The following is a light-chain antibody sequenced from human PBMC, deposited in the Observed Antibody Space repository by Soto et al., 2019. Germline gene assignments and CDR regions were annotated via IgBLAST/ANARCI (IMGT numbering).Light chain of an antibody. J-gene: IGLJ2*01. CDR3: GSHAAGSTLI. V-gene: IGLV2-14*03. CDR2: DVT. Sequence: QSALTQPASVSGSPGQSTTISCTGTSSDVGGYNEVSWYQQRPGKAPKLMIYDVTNRPSGVSHRFSGSKSGNTASLTISGLQAEDEAYYYCGSHAAGSTLIFGGGTRSPS. CDR1: SSDVGGYNE.